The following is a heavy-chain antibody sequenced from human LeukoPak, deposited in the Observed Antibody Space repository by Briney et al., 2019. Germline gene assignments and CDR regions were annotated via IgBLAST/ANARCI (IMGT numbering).Heavy chain of an antibody. Sequence: PGGSLRLSCAASGFTFSSYGMHWVRQAPGKGLEWVAVISYDGSNKYYADSVKGRFTISRDNSRNTLYLQMNSLRAEDTAVYYCAKEEATSFDYWGQGTLVTVSS. D-gene: IGHD5-12*01. CDR1: GFTFSSYG. CDR2: ISYDGSNK. CDR3: AKEEATSFDY. J-gene: IGHJ4*02. V-gene: IGHV3-30*18.